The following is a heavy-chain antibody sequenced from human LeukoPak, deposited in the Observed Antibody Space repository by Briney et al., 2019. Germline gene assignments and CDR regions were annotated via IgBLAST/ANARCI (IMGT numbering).Heavy chain of an antibody. CDR2: IRYDGSNK. D-gene: IGHD3-3*01. Sequence: PGGSLRLSCAASAFTFSTYGMHWVRQAPGKGLEWVAFIRYDGSNKYYADSVKGRFTISRDNSKNTLYLQMNSLRAEDTAVYYCANSHHYDFWSGYYPDYWGQGTLVTVSS. CDR1: AFTFSTYG. CDR3: ANSHHYDFWSGYYPDY. J-gene: IGHJ4*02. V-gene: IGHV3-30*02.